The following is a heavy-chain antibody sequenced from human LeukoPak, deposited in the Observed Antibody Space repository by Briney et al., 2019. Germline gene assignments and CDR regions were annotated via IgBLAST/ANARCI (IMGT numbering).Heavy chain of an antibody. J-gene: IGHJ5*02. CDR3: ARDSQLSSDWSLNWFDP. Sequence: PGGSLRLSCAASGFTFSSSWMHWVRQAPGKGLVWVSRINSDGSGTNYADSVKGRFTISRDNAKNTLCLQMNSLRAEDTAMYYCARDSQLSSDWSLNWFDPWGQGTLVTVSS. CDR1: GFTFSSSW. CDR2: INSDGSGT. D-gene: IGHD6-19*01. V-gene: IGHV3-74*01.